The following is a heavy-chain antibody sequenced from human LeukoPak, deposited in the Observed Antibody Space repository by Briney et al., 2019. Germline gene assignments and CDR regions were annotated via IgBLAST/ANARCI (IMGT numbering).Heavy chain of an antibody. CDR3: AREGYSGSGGYNWFDP. J-gene: IGHJ5*02. CDR2: IYYSGST. Sequence: PSETLSLTCTVSGDSLSSGDYYWSWIRQPPGKGLEWIGYIYYSGSTYYNPSLKSRVTISVDTSKNQFSLKLSSVTAADTAVYYCAREGYSGSGGYNWFDPWGQGTLATVSS. V-gene: IGHV4-30-4*01. CDR1: GDSLSSGDYY. D-gene: IGHD5-12*01.